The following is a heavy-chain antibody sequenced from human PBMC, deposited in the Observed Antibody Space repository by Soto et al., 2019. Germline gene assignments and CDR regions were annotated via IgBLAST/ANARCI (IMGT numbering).Heavy chain of an antibody. CDR2: ISGSGGST. V-gene: IGHV3-23*01. CDR1: GFTFSSYA. CDR3: AKSRSPGRDTSDY. D-gene: IGHD5-18*01. J-gene: IGHJ4*02. Sequence: PGGSLRLSCAASGFTFSSYAMSWVRQAPGKGLEWVSVISGSGGSTYYAGSVKGRFTISRDNSKNTLYLQMNSLRAEDTAVYYCAKSRSPGRDTSDYWGQGTLVTVSS.